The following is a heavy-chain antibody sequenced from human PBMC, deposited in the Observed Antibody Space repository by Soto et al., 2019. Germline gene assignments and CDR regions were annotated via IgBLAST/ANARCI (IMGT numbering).Heavy chain of an antibody. Sequence: SETLSLTCTVSGGSISSYYWSWIRQPPGKGLEWIGYIYYSGSTNYNPSLKSRVTISVDTSKNQFSLKLSSVTAADTAVYYCARHSTYYDSSGYALPDYYYYGMDVWGQGTTVT. CDR2: IYYSGST. J-gene: IGHJ6*01. CDR3: ARHSTYYDSSGYALPDYYYYGMDV. V-gene: IGHV4-59*08. CDR1: GGSISSYY. D-gene: IGHD3-22*01.